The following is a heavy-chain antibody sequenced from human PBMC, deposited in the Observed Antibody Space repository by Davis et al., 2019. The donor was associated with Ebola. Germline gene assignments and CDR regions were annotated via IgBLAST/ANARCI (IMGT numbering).Heavy chain of an antibody. CDR3: ARVNEVTGYSRFDP. CDR1: GFTFDDYA. D-gene: IGHD3-9*01. V-gene: IGHV3-20*01. Sequence: GGSLRLSCVASGFTFDDYAMTWVRQAPGKGLEWVSGINWNGGSTGYANSVKGRFTISRDNTKNSLYLRMNSLRAEDTALYHCARVNEVTGYSRFDPWGQGTLVTVSS. J-gene: IGHJ5*02. CDR2: INWNGGST.